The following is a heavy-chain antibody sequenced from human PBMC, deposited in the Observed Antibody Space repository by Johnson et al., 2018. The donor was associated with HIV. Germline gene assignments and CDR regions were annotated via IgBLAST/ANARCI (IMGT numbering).Heavy chain of an antibody. Sequence: QEKLVESGGGVVQPGGSLRLSCAASGFTFSSYGMHWVRQAPGKGLEWVAVISYDGNNKYYADSVKGRFTISRDNSRNTLYLQMNTLRTEDTALYYCAKVGRSVVAICNDAFDIWGQGTMVTVSS. V-gene: IGHV3-30*19. J-gene: IGHJ3*02. D-gene: IGHD2-21*01. CDR3: AKVGRSVVAICNDAFDI. CDR2: ISYDGNNK. CDR1: GFTFSSYG.